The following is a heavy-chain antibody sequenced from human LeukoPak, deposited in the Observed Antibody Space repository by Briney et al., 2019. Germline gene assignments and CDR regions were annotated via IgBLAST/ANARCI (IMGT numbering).Heavy chain of an antibody. CDR2: IKSKTDGGTT. Sequence: GGSLRLSCAASRFTFNTYAMSWVRQAPGKGLEWVGRIKSKTDGGTTDYAAPVKGRFTISRDDSKNTLYLQMNSLKTEDTAVYYCTSGYSYGLYYYYGMDVWGQGTTVTVSS. D-gene: IGHD5-18*01. CDR1: RFTFNTYA. V-gene: IGHV3-15*01. J-gene: IGHJ6*02. CDR3: TSGYSYGLYYYYGMDV.